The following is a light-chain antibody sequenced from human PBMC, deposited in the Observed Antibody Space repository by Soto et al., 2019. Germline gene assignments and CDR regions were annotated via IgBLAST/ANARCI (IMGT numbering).Light chain of an antibody. CDR3: QQYGSLYT. CDR2: GAS. V-gene: IGKV3-20*01. J-gene: IGKJ2*01. Sequence: EIVMTQSPDTLSVSPGEGATLSCRVSQSIRSNLAWYQQRPGRAPRLLIHGASRRATGIPDRFRGSGSGTDFTLTISRLEPEDFAVYYCQQYGSLYTFGQGAKLEIK. CDR1: QSIRSN.